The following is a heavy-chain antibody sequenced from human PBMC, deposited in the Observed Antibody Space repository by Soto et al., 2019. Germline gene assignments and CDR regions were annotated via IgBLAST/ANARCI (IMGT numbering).Heavy chain of an antibody. J-gene: IGHJ6*02. D-gene: IGHD1-26*01. CDR2: INPNSGGT. V-gene: IGHV1-2*04. Sequence: ASGKVSWKASGYTFTGYYMHWVRQAPGQGLEWMGWINPNSGGTNYAQKVQGWVTMTRDTSISTAYMGVSRLRSDDTAVDYCARVGEPGYYYYGRDVWGQGTTVTVSS. CDR1: GYTFTGYY. CDR3: ARVGEPGYYYYGRDV.